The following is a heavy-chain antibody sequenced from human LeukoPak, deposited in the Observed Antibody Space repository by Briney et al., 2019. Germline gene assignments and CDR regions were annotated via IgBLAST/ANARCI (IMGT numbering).Heavy chain of an antibody. D-gene: IGHD1-26*01. Sequence: PANSLSLTCAVSGLSFSSHGMHWVRQPPGKGLEWVAVIWYDGSNKYYADTVKGRFTISRDNSKNTLYLKMNSLRAEDTAVYYCARPTLFIVGGDYAFDIWSQGTMVTVSS. J-gene: IGHJ3*02. CDR3: ARPTLFIVGGDYAFDI. CDR2: IWYDGSNK. CDR1: GLSFSSHG. V-gene: IGHV3-33*01.